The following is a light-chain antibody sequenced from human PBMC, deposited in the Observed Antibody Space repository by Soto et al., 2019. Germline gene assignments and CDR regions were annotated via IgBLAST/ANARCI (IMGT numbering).Light chain of an antibody. CDR3: QQSYRTPYP. V-gene: IGKV1-39*01. CDR1: RNVSIY. Sequence: EIPLTQSPSSLAASVGDRLTLTCRASRNVSIYLNWYQHKPGKAPKLLIYAASTLQRGVSSRFSGSGSGTDFTLTIRSLQLDDFATYYCQQSYRTPYPFGQGTKVDIK. CDR2: AAS. J-gene: IGKJ2*01.